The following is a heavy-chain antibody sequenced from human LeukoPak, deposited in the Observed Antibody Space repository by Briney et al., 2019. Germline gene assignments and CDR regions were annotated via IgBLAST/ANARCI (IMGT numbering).Heavy chain of an antibody. CDR2: INPNSGGT. V-gene: IGHV1-2*06. CDR1: GCTFTGYY. CDR3: ARTSRYDYVWGSYRYQLDY. D-gene: IGHD3-16*02. J-gene: IGHJ4*02. Sequence: GASVKVSCKASGCTFTGYYMHWVRRAPGQGLEWMGRINPNSGGTNYAQKFQGRVTMTRDTSISTAYMELSRLRSDDTAVYYCARTSRYDYVWGSYRYQLDYWGQGTLVTVSS.